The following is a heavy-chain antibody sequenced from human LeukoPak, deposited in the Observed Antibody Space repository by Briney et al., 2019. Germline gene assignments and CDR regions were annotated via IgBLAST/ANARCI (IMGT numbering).Heavy chain of an antibody. CDR2: INPNSGGT. CDR1: GYTFTSYG. CDR3: ARAKDTAIEDY. D-gene: IGHD5-18*01. J-gene: IGHJ4*02. Sequence: ASVKVSCKASGYTFTSYGISWVRQAPGQGLEWMGWINPNSGGTNYAQKFQGRVTMTRDTSISTAYMELSRLRSDDTAVYYCARAKDTAIEDYWGQGTLVTVSS. V-gene: IGHV1-2*02.